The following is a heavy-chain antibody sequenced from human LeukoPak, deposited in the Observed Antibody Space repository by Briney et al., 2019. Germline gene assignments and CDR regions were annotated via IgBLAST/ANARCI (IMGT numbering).Heavy chain of an antibody. Sequence: GGSLRLSCAASGFTFANYGMSWVRQAPGKGLEWVSSINWNGGSTGYADSVKGRFTISRDHAKNSLYLQMNSLRAEDTAVYYCARRGGKLPFDYWGQGTLVSVSS. CDR1: GFTFANYG. V-gene: IGHV3-20*04. D-gene: IGHD3-16*01. CDR3: ARRGGKLPFDY. J-gene: IGHJ4*02. CDR2: INWNGGST.